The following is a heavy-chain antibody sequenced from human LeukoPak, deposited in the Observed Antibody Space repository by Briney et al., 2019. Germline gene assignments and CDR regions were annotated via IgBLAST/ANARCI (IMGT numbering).Heavy chain of an antibody. CDR3: ARGYSSSWNYFDY. D-gene: IGHD6-13*01. CDR1: GGSISNYW. Sequence: SQTLSLTCTVSGGSISNYWWSWIRQPPGKGLEWIGYVFDSGGTNYNPSLKSRVTISVDTSKKQFSLKLSSVTAADAAVYYCARGYSSSWNYFDYWGQGTLVTVSS. J-gene: IGHJ4*02. V-gene: IGHV4-59*01. CDR2: VFDSGGT.